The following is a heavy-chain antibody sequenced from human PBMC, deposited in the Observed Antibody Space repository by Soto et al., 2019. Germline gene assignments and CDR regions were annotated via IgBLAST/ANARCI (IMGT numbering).Heavy chain of an antibody. CDR1: GFTFNNQS. CDR3: VRSGSDF. Sequence: EVQLVESGGGFVQPGGSLRLSCVVSGFTFNNQSMNWCRRAPGKGLERVLYITVVGNKIKYAGSVKGRFTTSRDNARNTLYLQMNSLRDEDTAMYYCVRSGSDFWGQGTLVTVSS. CDR2: ITVVGNKI. J-gene: IGHJ4*02. V-gene: IGHV3-48*02.